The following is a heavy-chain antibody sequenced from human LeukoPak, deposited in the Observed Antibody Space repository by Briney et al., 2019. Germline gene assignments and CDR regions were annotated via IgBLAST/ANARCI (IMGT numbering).Heavy chain of an antibody. V-gene: IGHV3-66*01. D-gene: IGHD5-24*01. Sequence: GGSLRLSCAASGFTVSSNYMSWVRHAPGKGLEWVSLIYSGGSTYYADSVKGRFTISRDNSKNTLYLQMNSLRAEDTAVYYCASRDKGYYYGMDVWGQGTTVTVSS. CDR3: ASRDKGYYYGMDV. CDR1: GFTVSSNY. J-gene: IGHJ6*02. CDR2: IYSGGST.